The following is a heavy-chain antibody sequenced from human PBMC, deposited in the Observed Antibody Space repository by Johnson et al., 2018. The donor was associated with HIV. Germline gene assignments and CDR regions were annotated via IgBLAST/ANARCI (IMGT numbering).Heavy chain of an antibody. Sequence: MQLVESGGGLVQPGGSLRLSCAASGFTVSSNYMSWVRQAPGKGLEWVSVIYSGGSTYYADSVKGRFTISRDNSKNTLYLQMNSLRAEDTAVYYCATSMGATALAFDIWGQGTMVTVSS. D-gene: IGHD1-26*01. J-gene: IGHJ3*02. V-gene: IGHV3-66*02. CDR3: ATSMGATALAFDI. CDR1: GFTVSSNY. CDR2: IYSGGST.